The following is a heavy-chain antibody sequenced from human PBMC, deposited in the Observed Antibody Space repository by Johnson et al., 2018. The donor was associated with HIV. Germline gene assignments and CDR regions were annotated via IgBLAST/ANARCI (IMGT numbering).Heavy chain of an antibody. Sequence: VQLVESGGVVVQPGGSLRLSCAASGFTFDDYTMHWVRQAPGKGLEWVANIKQDGSEKYYVDSVKGRFTISRDNAKNSLYLQMNGLRAEDTAVYYCARNEYSNYGGRDAFDIWGQGTMVTVPS. CDR3: ARNEYSNYGGRDAFDI. CDR1: GFTFDDYT. D-gene: IGHD4-11*01. V-gene: IGHV3-7*01. CDR2: IKQDGSEK. J-gene: IGHJ3*02.